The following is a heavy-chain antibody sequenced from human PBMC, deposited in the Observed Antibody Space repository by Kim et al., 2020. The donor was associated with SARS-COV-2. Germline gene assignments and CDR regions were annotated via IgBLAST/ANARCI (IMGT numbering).Heavy chain of an antibody. CDR3: ARDRLRGVDIVAKNLAIGPYFYCMGV. CDR1: GFTFSSYS. J-gene: IGHJ6*02. CDR2: ISSSSSYI. D-gene: IGHD5-12*01. Sequence: GGSLRLSCAASGFTFSSYSMNWVRQAPGKGLEWVSSISSSSSYIYYADSVKGRFTISRDNAKNSLYLQMNSLRAEDTAVYYCARDRLRGVDIVAKNLAIGPYFYCMGVWGRGTTVTVSS. V-gene: IGHV3-21*01.